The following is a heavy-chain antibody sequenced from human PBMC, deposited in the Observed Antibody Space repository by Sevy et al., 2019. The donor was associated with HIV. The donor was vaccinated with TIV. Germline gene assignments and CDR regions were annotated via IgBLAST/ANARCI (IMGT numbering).Heavy chain of an antibody. CDR3: AGGGDSTSLYGGNFYYGMDV. D-gene: IGHD2-2*01. J-gene: IGHJ6*02. CDR2: TSNDGNTK. CDR1: GFTFSIHS. Sequence: GGSLRLSCAASGFTFSIHSMHWVRQAPDRGLEWVAVTSNDGNTKFYADSVKGRFTMSRDNSKNTLYLQMNSLRAEDTAVYYCAGGGDSTSLYGGNFYYGMDVWGQGTTVTVSS. V-gene: IGHV3-30-3*01.